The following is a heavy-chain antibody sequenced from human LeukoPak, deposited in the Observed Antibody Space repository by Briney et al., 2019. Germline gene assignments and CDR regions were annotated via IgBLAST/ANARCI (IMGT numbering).Heavy chain of an antibody. Sequence: PSETLSLTCNVSGGSINNYFWSWIRQPAGKGLEWIGRTYISGSTNYNPSLKSRVTMSLDTSKNQFSLKLTSVTAADPAVYYCARDIGMIDYYYYYMDVWGKGTTVTVSS. V-gene: IGHV4-4*07. CDR2: TYISGST. CDR1: GGSINNYF. CDR3: ARDIGMIDYYYYYMDV. J-gene: IGHJ6*03. D-gene: IGHD3-22*01.